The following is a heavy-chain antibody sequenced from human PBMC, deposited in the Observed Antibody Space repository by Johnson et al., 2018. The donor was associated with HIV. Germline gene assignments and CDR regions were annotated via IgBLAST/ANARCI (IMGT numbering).Heavy chain of an antibody. J-gene: IGHJ3*02. CDR3: AKGQSSGYPKDAFDI. D-gene: IGHD3-22*01. V-gene: IGHV3-30*04. Sequence: QVQLVESGGGVVQPGRSLRLSCAASGFTFSSHAMHWVRQAPGKGLEWVAFISFDGTSKYYADSVKGRFTISRDNSRNSLYLQMNSLRAEDTAVYYCAKGQSSGYPKDAFDIWGQGTMVIVSS. CDR1: GFTFSSHA. CDR2: ISFDGTSK.